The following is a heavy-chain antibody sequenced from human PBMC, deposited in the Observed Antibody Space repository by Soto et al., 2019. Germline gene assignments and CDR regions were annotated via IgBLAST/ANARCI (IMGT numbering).Heavy chain of an antibody. J-gene: IGHJ4*02. V-gene: IGHV4-59*01. CDR1: GGSISSYY. Sequence: SETLSLTCPVSGGSISSYYWSWIRQPPGKGLEWIGYIYYSGSTNYNPSLKSRVTISVDTSKNQFSLKLSSVTAADTAVYYCARDQSSGWYSIFDYWGQGTLVTVSS. D-gene: IGHD6-19*01. CDR3: ARDQSSGWYSIFDY. CDR2: IYYSGST.